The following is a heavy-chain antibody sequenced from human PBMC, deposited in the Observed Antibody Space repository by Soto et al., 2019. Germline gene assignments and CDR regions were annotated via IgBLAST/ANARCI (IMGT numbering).Heavy chain of an antibody. V-gene: IGHV1-69*06. D-gene: IGHD3-22*01. CDR2: IIPIFGTA. J-gene: IGHJ4*02. CDR3: ASISTLVVIPRRGFDY. Sequence: AYVKFPCKASGGTFSSYASSWGRQAPGQWLEWMGGIIPIFGTANYAQKFQGRVTITADKSTSTAYMELSSLRSEDTAVHYCASISTLVVIPRRGFDYWGQGTPVTVSS. CDR1: GGTFSSYA.